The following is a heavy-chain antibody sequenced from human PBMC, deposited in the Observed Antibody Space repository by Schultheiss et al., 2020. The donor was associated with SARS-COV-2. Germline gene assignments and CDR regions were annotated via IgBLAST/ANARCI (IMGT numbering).Heavy chain of an antibody. J-gene: IGHJ4*02. CDR1: GGTISSSSYY. Sequence: SETLSLTCTLSGGTISSSSYYWGWIRQPPGKGLEWIGSIYYSGSTYYNPSLKSRVTISVDTSKNQFSLKLSSVTAADTAVYYCARLDIGSPPDYWGQGTLVTVSS. CDR3: ARLDIGSPPDY. D-gene: IGHD6-13*01. V-gene: IGHV4-39*01. CDR2: IYYSGST.